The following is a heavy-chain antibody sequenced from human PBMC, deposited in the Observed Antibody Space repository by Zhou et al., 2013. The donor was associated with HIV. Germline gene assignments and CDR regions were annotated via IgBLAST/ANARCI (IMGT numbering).Heavy chain of an antibody. V-gene: IGHV1-18*01. J-gene: IGHJ1*01. D-gene: IGHD6-13*01. CDR2: ISTYNGNT. Sequence: QIQLVQSGAEVKKPGASVKVSCKTSGYTFTSYAISWVRQAPGQGLEWMGWISTYNGNTNYARKLQGRVSMTTDTSTSTAYMEMRSLRSDDTAVYYCARDALEAAGAAEYFQHWGQGTLVTVSS. CDR1: GYTFTSYA. CDR3: ARDALEAAGAAEYFQH.